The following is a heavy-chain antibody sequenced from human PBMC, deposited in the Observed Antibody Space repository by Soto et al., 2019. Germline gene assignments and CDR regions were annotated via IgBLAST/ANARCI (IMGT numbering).Heavy chain of an antibody. CDR3: ARVKIEYSISPDAFDI. D-gene: IGHD6-6*01. V-gene: IGHV1-69*01. Sequence: QVQLVQSGAEVKKPGSSVTVSCKASGGTFSSYAISWVRQAPGQGLEWMGGIIPIFGTANYAQKFQGRVTITADESTSTAYMELSSLRSEDTAVYYCARVKIEYSISPDAFDIWGQGTMVTVSS. J-gene: IGHJ3*02. CDR1: GGTFSSYA. CDR2: IIPIFGTA.